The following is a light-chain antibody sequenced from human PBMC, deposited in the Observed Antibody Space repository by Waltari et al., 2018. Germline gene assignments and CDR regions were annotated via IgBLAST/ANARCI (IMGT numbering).Light chain of an antibody. CDR1: RPNLGNNY. V-gene: IGLV1-51*02. CDR3: GTWDSSLSGAV. Sequence: QSVLTQPPSVSAAPGQRVTIPCPGGRPNLGNNYVSWYRQFPGTAPKLLIYENTERPSGIPGRFSGSKSGTSATLDITGLQAGDEADYYCGTWDSSLSGAVFGGGTHLTVL. J-gene: IGLJ7*01. CDR2: ENT.